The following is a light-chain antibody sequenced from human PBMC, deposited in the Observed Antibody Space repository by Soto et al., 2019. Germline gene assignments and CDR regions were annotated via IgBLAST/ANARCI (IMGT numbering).Light chain of an antibody. V-gene: IGLV1-51*01. CDR2: DNN. CDR3: GTWASSLSAVV. CDR1: SYNIGNNY. Sequence: QSVLTQPPSVSAAPGQKVTISCFGSSYNIGNNYVSWYQQFPGTAPKLLIYDNNKRPSGIPDRFSGSKSGTSATLDITGLQTGDEADYYCGTWASSLSAVVFGGGTKLTVL. J-gene: IGLJ3*02.